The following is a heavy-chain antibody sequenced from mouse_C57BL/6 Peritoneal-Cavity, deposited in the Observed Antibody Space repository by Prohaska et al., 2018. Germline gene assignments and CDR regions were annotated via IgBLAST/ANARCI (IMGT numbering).Heavy chain of an antibody. V-gene: IGHV12-3*01. Sequence: QMQLQESGPGLVKPSQSLFLTCSITGFPITSGSSWIWIRQSPGKPLEWMGYITHSVETFYNTALQSPISITRETSKNQVFMQLISVTIEDTAMYYCAGDGGGYWYFDVWGKGTTVTVSS. CDR3: AGDGGGYWYFDV. J-gene: IGHJ1*03. D-gene: IGHD1-1*02. CDR2: ITHSVET. CDR1: GFPITSGSS.